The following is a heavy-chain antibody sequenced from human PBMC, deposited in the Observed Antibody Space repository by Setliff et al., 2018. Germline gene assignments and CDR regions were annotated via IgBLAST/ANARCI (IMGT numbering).Heavy chain of an antibody. J-gene: IGHJ4*02. Sequence: VGSLRLSCAASGFTFSSYNMNWVRQAPGKGLEWVSSISGSSTYTYYADSAKGRFTISRDNAKDSLYLQMNSLRAEDTAVYYCARTAGSSSASGFDYWGQGTLVTVSS. CDR1: GFTFSSYN. CDR2: ISGSSTYT. D-gene: IGHD2-15*01. V-gene: IGHV3-21*03. CDR3: ARTAGSSSASGFDY.